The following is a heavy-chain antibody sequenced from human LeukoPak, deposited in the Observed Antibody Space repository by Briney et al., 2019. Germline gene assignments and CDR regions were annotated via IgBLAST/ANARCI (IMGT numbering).Heavy chain of an antibody. V-gene: IGHV3-30*18. J-gene: IGHJ3*02. CDR3: AKIPWIQLWLEDNAFDI. CDR2: ISYDGSNK. D-gene: IGHD5-18*01. CDR1: GFTFSSYG. Sequence: GGSLRLSCAASGFTFSSYGMHWVRQAPGKGLEWVAVISYDGSNKYYADSVKGRFTISRDNSKNTLYLQMNRLRAEDTAVYYCAKIPWIQLWLEDNAFDIWGQGTMVTVSS.